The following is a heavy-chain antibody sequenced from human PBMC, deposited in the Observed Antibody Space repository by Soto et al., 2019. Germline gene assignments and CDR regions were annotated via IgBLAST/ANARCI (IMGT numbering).Heavy chain of an antibody. V-gene: IGHV6-1*01. J-gene: IGHJ4*02. D-gene: IGHD1-7*01. CDR3: ARDAETITGTTTFDY. CDR2: TYYRSKWYN. Sequence: TLSLTCAISGDSVASNSAAWNWIRQSPSRGLEWLGRTYYRSKWYNDYAVSVKSRITINPDTSKNQFSLQLNSVTPEDTAVYYCARDAETITGTTTFDYCGQGTLVTVS. CDR1: GDSVASNSAA.